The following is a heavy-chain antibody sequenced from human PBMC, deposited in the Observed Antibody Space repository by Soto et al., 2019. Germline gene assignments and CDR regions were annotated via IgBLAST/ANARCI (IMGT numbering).Heavy chain of an antibody. J-gene: IGHJ4*02. D-gene: IGHD4-17*01. V-gene: IGHV4-59*08. CDR1: GGYISSYY. Sequence: PSETQCLTWTVSGGYISSYYGSWIRQPPGKGLEWIGYIYYSGSTNYNPSLKSRVTISVDTSKNQLSLKLSSVTAADTAVYYCARRYGYYFDYWGQGTLVTVSS. CDR2: IYYSGST. CDR3: ARRYGYYFDY.